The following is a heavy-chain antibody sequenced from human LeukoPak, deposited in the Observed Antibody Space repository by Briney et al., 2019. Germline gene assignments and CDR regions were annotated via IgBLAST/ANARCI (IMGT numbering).Heavy chain of an antibody. CDR1: GFTFSTYS. CDR3: ARTRDSSGCFDL. V-gene: IGHV3-21*01. Sequence: GGSLRLSCSASGFTFSTYSMNWVRQAPGKGLEWVSSISTGSTYIFYVDSVKDRFTISRDNADNSLYLQMNSLRAEDTAVYYGARTRDSSGCFDLWGQGTVVPVSS. CDR2: ISTGSTYI. D-gene: IGHD6-19*01. J-gene: IGHJ5*02.